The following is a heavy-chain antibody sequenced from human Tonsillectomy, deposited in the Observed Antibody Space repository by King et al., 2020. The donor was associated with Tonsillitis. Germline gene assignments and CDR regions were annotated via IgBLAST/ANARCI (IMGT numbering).Heavy chain of an antibody. Sequence: QLQESGPGLVKPSETLSLTCTVSGGSISSSSYYWGWIRQPPGKGLEWIGSIYYSGSTYYNPSLKSRVTISVDTSKNQFSLKLSSVTAADTAVYYCARLGDYYDSSGYYSVDYWGQGTLVTVSS. V-gene: IGHV4-39*01. CDR2: IYYSGST. D-gene: IGHD3-22*01. CDR3: ARLGDYYDSSGYYSVDY. CDR1: GGSISSSSYY. J-gene: IGHJ4*02.